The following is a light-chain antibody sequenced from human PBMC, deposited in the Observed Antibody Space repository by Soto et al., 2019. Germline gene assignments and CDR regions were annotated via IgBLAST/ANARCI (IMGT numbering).Light chain of an antibody. CDR2: TNN. CDR3: AAWDDSLKGLV. CDR1: SSNIGSNT. V-gene: IGLV1-44*01. Sequence: QSVLTQPPSASGTPGQRVTISCSGSSSNIGSNTVNWYQQLPGTAPKLLLYTNNQRPSGVPDRFSGSKSGTSASLAISGLQSEDESDYYCAAWDDSLKGLVFGGGTNVTVL. J-gene: IGLJ2*01.